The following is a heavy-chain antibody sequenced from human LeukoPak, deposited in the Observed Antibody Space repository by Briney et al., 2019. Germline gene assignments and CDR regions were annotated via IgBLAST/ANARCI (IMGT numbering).Heavy chain of an antibody. Sequence: SETLSLTCTVSGGSISSRTYYWGWLRQPPGKGLEWIGNIYYNGSTSYIPSLKSRVTISLDTSKNQFSLKLTSVTAADTAVYYCARVMGYDSSSCDYWGQGTLVSVSS. V-gene: IGHV4-39*07. J-gene: IGHJ4*02. CDR3: ARVMGYDSSSCDY. D-gene: IGHD6-13*01. CDR2: IYYNGST. CDR1: GGSISSRTYY.